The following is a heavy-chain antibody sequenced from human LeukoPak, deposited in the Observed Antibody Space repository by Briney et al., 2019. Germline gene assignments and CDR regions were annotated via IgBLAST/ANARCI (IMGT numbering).Heavy chain of an antibody. Sequence: GGSLRLSCAASGFSLRSYAMHWVRQAPGKGLEYVSAISSNGGSTFYVNSVEGRFTISRDNSKNTPYLQMGSLRPEDMAVYYCARAPYSGSYCDYWGQGTLVTASS. CDR1: GFSLRSYA. J-gene: IGHJ4*02. CDR3: ARAPYSGSYCDY. CDR2: ISSNGGST. D-gene: IGHD1-26*01. V-gene: IGHV3-64*01.